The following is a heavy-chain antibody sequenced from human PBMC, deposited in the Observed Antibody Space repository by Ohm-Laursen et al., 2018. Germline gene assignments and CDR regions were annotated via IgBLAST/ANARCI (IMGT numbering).Heavy chain of an antibody. CDR1: GYSFNSNH. Sequence: GASVKVSCKASGYSFNSNHMQWLRQAPGQGLEWMGIIKSTDDTRTYAQKFRGRVTMTKDRSTSTVYMELSSLRSDDTAVYYCARDFEWATDVWGQGTLVTVSS. V-gene: IGHV1-46*02. CDR2: IKSTDDTR. J-gene: IGHJ6*02. D-gene: IGHD3-3*01. CDR3: ARDFEWATDV.